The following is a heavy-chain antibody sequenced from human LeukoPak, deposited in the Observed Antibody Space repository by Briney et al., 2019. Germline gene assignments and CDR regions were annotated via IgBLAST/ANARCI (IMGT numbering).Heavy chain of an antibody. Sequence: PGGSLRLSCAASGFTFSSYSMNWVRQAPGERLEWVSFISSSSTYIYYADSVKGRFTISRDDAKNSLYMQMSTLRADDTAVYYCARDRVVSGRFGEVASWGQGTLVTVSS. CDR2: ISSSSTYI. CDR3: ARDRVVSGRFGEVAS. J-gene: IGHJ5*01. D-gene: IGHD3-10*01. V-gene: IGHV3-21*01. CDR1: GFTFSSYS.